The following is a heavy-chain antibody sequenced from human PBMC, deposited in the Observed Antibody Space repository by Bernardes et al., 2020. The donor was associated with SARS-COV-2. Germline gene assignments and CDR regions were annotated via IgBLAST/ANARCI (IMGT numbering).Heavy chain of an antibody. CDR1: GFTFSRYA. V-gene: IGHV3-23*01. CDR3: ARDLHPHYPRGSGLDV. CDR2: ITGGGGST. J-gene: IGHJ6*02. D-gene: IGHD3-10*01. Sequence: GGSLRLSCAASGFTFSRYAMIWVRQAPGKGLEWVSAITGGGGSTYYADSVKGQFTISRDNSQNTLFLLMNSLRADDTAVYYCARDLHPHYPRGSGLDVWGQGTTVPVSS.